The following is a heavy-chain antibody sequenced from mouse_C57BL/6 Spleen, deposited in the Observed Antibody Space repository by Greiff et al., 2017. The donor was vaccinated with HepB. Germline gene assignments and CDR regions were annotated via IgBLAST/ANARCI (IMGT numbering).Heavy chain of an antibody. CDR3: ARSDWDKDFDY. J-gene: IGHJ2*01. D-gene: IGHD4-1*01. CDR2: ISSGSSTI. CDR1: GFTFSDYG. V-gene: IGHV5-17*01. Sequence: EVQVVESGGGLVKPGGSLKLSCAASGFTFSDYGMHWVRQAPEKGLEWVAYISSGSSTIYYADTVKGRFTISRDNAKNTLFLQMTSLRSEDTAMYYCARSDWDKDFDYWGQGTTLTVSS.